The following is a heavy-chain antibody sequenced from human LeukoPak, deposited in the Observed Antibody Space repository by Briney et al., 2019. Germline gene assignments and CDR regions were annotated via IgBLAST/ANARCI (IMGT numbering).Heavy chain of an antibody. V-gene: IGHV3-11*06. CDR3: ARIQPSYCGGDCPDY. J-gene: IGHJ4*02. CDR1: GFTFSDYY. D-gene: IGHD2-21*02. CDR2: ISSSSSYI. Sequence: PGGSLRLSCAASGFTFSDYYMSWIRQAPGKGLEWVSSISSSSSYIYYADSVKGRFTISRDNAKNSLYLQMNSLRAEDTAVYYCARIQPSYCGGDCPDYWGQGTLVTVSS.